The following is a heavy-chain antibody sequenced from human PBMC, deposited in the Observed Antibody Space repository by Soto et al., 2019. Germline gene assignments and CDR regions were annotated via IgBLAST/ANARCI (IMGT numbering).Heavy chain of an antibody. Sequence: ASVKVSCKASGFTFTSSAVQWVRQARGQRLEWIGWIIPIFGTANYAQKFQGRVTITADESTSTAYMELSSLRSEDTAVYYCARVYSSSWYGRSFDYWGQGTLVTVSS. CDR1: GFTFTSSA. CDR3: ARVYSSSWYGRSFDY. D-gene: IGHD6-13*01. V-gene: IGHV1-69*13. CDR2: IIPIFGTA. J-gene: IGHJ4*02.